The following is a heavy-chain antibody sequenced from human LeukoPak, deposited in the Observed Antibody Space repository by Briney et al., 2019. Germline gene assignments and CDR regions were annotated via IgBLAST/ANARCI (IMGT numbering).Heavy chain of an antibody. CDR2: MSFDGGYK. D-gene: IGHD2-21*01. V-gene: IGHV3-30*18. J-gene: IGHJ6*02. CDR1: GFTFSNYG. CDR3: TKDAYERDGYGDHLRDFMDV. Sequence: GSLRLSCAGSGFTFSNYGVHWVRQAPGKGLEWVAAMSFDGGYKFYADSVKGRITMSGDTSENTRYLQMNSLRGEDTAVYYCTKDAYERDGYGDHLRDFMDVWGQGTTVTVFS.